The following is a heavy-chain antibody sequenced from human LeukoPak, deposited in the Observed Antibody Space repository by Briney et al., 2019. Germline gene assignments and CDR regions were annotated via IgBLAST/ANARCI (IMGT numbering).Heavy chain of an antibody. J-gene: IGHJ4*02. CDR1: GGSMSGYY. D-gene: IGHD6-25*01. CDR2: IHYSGST. Sequence: SETLSLTCTVSGGSMSGYYWSWIRQPPGKGLEWIGYIHYSGSTNYNPSLKSRVTMSVDTSKNQFSLKLSSVTAADTAVYYCARGSSALKDYWGQGTLVTVSS. CDR3: ARGSSALKDY. V-gene: IGHV4-59*01.